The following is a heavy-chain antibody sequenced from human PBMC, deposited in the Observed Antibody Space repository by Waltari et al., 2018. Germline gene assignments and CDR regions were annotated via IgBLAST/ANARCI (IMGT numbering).Heavy chain of an antibody. J-gene: IGHJ4*02. CDR2: ISYDGSNK. CDR1: GFTFSSYA. CDR3: ASLSWTDY. V-gene: IGHV3-30-3*01. Sequence: SGFTFSSYAMHWVRQAPGKGLEWVAVISYDGSNKYYADSVKGRFTISRDNSKNTLYLQMNSLRAEDTAVYYCASLSWTDYWGQGTLVTVSS. D-gene: IGHD6-13*01.